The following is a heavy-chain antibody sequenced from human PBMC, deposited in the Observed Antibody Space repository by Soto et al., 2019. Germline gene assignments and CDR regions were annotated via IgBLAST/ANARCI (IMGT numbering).Heavy chain of an antibody. V-gene: IGHV4-59*08. CDR2: IYYSGST. D-gene: IGHD3-10*01. J-gene: IGHJ3*02. Sequence: SETLALTCTVSDCSTYRYNWTWIQQPPGKGLEWIGHIYYSGSTNYNPSLKSRVTISVDTSKTQFSLNLNSVTAAETAMYYCASTPPLLYFGELPGAFDIWGQGTMVT. CDR1: DCSTYRYN. CDR3: ASTPPLLYFGELPGAFDI.